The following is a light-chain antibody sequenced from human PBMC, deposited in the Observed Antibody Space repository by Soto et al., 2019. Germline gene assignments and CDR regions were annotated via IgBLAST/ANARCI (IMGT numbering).Light chain of an antibody. CDR1: SSNMGTNT. J-gene: IGLJ2*01. Sequence: QSVLTQPPSASGTPGQGVAISCSGSSSNMGTNTVNWYQHLPGTAPKLLIYQDNQRPSGVPGRFFGSKSGTSASLAITGLQSEDEADYYCAACDGTLNHILFGGGTKLTVL. V-gene: IGLV1-44*01. CDR3: AACDGTLNHIL. CDR2: QDN.